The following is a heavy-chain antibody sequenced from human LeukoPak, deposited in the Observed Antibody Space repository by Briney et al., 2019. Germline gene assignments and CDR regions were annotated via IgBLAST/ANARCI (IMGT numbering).Heavy chain of an antibody. V-gene: IGHV4-61*02. CDR3: ARRLPVAGTDDAFDI. D-gene: IGHD6-19*01. CDR2: IYTSGST. J-gene: IGHJ3*02. Sequence: SQTLSLTCTVSGGSISSGSYYWSWIRQPAGKGLEWIGRIYTSGSTNYNPSLKSRVTMSVDTSKNQFSLKLSYVTAADTAVYYCARRLPVAGTDDAFDIWGQGTMVTVSS. CDR1: GGSISSGSYY.